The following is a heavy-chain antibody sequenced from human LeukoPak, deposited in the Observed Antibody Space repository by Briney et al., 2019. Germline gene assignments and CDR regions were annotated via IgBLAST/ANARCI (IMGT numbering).Heavy chain of an antibody. Sequence: GRSLRLSCAASGFTFSSYAMHWVRQAPGKGLEWVAVISYDGSNKYYADSVKGRFTISRDNSKNSLYLQMNSLRAEDTALYYCAKDQQLGDYYYYYGMDVWGQGTTVTVSS. CDR3: AKDQQLGDYYYYYGMDV. V-gene: IGHV3-30*04. CDR1: GFTFSSYA. D-gene: IGHD6-13*01. J-gene: IGHJ6*02. CDR2: ISYDGSNK.